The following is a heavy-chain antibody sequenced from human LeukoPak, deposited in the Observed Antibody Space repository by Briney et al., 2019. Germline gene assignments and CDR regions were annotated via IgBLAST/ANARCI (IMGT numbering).Heavy chain of an antibody. CDR3: ATLDMATMHFDY. V-gene: IGHV5-51*01. CDR1: GYSLTSYW. CDR2: IYPGDSDT. D-gene: IGHD5-24*01. Sequence: GESLKISCKGSGYSLTSYWIGWVRQMPGKGLEWMGIIYPGDSDTRYSPSFQGQVTISVDKSISTAYLQWSSLKTSDTAIYYCATLDMATMHFDYWGQGTLVTVSS. J-gene: IGHJ4*02.